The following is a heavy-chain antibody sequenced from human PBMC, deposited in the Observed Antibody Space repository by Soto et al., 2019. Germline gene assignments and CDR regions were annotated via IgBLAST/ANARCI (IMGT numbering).Heavy chain of an antibody. CDR2: IYYSGST. CDR1: GGSISSSSYY. Sequence: SETLSLTCTVSGGSISSSSYYWGWIRQPPGKGLEWIGSIYYSGSTYYNPSLKSRVTISVDTSKNQFSLKLSSVTAADTAVYYCARCLESYSSSSYFDYWGQGTLVTVSS. D-gene: IGHD6-6*01. J-gene: IGHJ4*02. V-gene: IGHV4-39*07. CDR3: ARCLESYSSSSYFDY.